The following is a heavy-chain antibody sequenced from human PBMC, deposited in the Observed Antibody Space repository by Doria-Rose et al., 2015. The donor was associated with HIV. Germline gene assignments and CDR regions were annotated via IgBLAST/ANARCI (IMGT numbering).Heavy chain of an antibody. J-gene: IGHJ6*03. D-gene: IGHD3-10*01. CDR3: ARFRPSRGIYYSLDV. V-gene: IGHV4-4*09. CDR1: GGSISSYY. CDR2: IYSSGNT. Sequence: VQLQESGPGLVKPAETLPLTCTVSGGSISSYYWNWIRQPPGKGLEWIGYIYSSGNTHYNSPLKSRVTISIDTSKNQFFLKLSSVTAADTAVYYCARFRPSRGIYYSLDVWGKGTTVTVSS.